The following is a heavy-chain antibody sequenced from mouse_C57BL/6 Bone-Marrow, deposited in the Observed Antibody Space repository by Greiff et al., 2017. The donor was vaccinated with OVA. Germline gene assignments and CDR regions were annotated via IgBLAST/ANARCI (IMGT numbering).Heavy chain of an antibody. J-gene: IGHJ3*01. CDR1: GYTFTSYW. CDR2: IYPGNSDT. Sequence: VQLQQSGTVLARPGASVKMSCKTSGYTFTSYWMHWVKQRPGQGLEWIGAIYPGNSDTSYNQKFKGKAKLTAVTSASTAYMERSSLTNEDSAVYYCTGGLRLRLTWFAYWGQGTLVTVSA. CDR3: TGGLRLRLTWFAY. D-gene: IGHD3-2*02. V-gene: IGHV1-5*01.